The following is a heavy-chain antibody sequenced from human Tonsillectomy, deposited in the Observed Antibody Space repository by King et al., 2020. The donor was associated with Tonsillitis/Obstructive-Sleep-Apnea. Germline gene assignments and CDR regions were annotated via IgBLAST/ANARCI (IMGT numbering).Heavy chain of an antibody. V-gene: IGHV4-59*01. CDR2: IYYSGST. J-gene: IGHJ3*02. Sequence: VQLQESGPGLVKPSETLSLTCTVSGGSISTYYWSWIRQPPGKGLEWIGYIYYSGSTNYNPSLKSRVTISVDTSKNQFSLKLSSVTAADTAVYYCARENEGVGATGAFDIWGQGTMVTVSS. CDR3: ARENEGVGATGAFDI. D-gene: IGHD1-26*01. CDR1: GGSISTYY.